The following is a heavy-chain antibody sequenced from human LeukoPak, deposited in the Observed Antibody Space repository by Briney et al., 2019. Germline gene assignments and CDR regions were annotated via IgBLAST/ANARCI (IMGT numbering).Heavy chain of an antibody. V-gene: IGHV1-69*13. CDR2: IIPICGTA. J-gene: IGHJ6*03. CDR3: ARGGDFWRSTTYYYYMDV. D-gene: IGHD3-3*01. Sequence: GASVKVSCKASGGTFSSYAISWVRQAPGQGLEWMGGIIPICGTANYAQKFQGRVTITADESTSTAYMELSSLRSEDTAVYYCARGGDFWRSTTYYYYMDVWGKGTTVTVSS. CDR1: GGTFSSYA.